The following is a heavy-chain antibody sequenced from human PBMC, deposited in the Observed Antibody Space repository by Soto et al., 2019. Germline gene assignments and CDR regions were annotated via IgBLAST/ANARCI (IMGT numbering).Heavy chain of an antibody. CDR1: GYSFTSYW. CDR3: ARVTMVRGVRGLLLDY. D-gene: IGHD3-10*01. V-gene: IGHV5-51*01. J-gene: IGHJ4*02. CDR2: IYPGDSDT. Sequence: GESLKISCKGSGYSFTSYWIGWVRQMPGKGLEWMGIIYPGDSDTRYSPSFQGQVTISADKSISTAYLQWSSLKASDTAMYYCARVTMVRGVRGLLLDYWGQGTLVTVSS.